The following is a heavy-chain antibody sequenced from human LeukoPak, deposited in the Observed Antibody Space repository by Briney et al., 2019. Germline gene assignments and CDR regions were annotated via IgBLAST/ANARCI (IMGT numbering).Heavy chain of an antibody. D-gene: IGHD5-24*01. CDR3: ASTSNYAFNI. J-gene: IGHJ3*02. CDR1: GGSISSVDYY. CDR2: IYYSGST. V-gene: IGHV4-61*08. Sequence: SETLSLTCTVSGGSISSVDYYWSWIRQPPGKGLEWIGYIYYSGSTNSNPSLKSRVTISVDTSKNQFSLKVRSVTAADTAVYYCASTSNYAFNIWGQGTMVTVSS.